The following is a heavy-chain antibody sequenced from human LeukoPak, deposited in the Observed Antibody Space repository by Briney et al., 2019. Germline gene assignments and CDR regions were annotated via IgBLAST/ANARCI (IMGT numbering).Heavy chain of an antibody. CDR1: GGSISSYY. V-gene: IGHV4-59*08. CDR3: ARLRKRNHYYDSSGYYYVDAFDI. J-gene: IGHJ3*02. CDR2: IYYSGST. Sequence: SETLSLTCTVSGGSISSYYWSWIRQPPGKGLEWIGYIYYSGSTNYNPSLKSRVTISVDTSKNQFSLKLSSVTAADTAVYYCARLRKRNHYYDSSGYYYVDAFDIWGQGTMVTVSS. D-gene: IGHD3-22*01.